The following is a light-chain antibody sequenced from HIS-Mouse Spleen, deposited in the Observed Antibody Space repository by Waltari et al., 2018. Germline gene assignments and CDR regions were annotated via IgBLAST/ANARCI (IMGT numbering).Light chain of an antibody. CDR1: QGVSSY. CDR3: QQRRTWPVP. J-gene: IGKJ4*01. V-gene: IGKV3-11*01. CDR2: DAS. Sequence: EIVLTQSPATLSLSPGERATLPCRASQGVSSYLAWYQQKPGQAPRLLIYDASNNAAGHPARFRGSGAGTEFTLTISRLEPEEFAVYYCQQRRTWPVPFGGGTTVAIK.